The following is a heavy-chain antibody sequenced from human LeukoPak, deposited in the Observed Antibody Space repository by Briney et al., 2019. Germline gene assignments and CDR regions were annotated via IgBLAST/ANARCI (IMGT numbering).Heavy chain of an antibody. V-gene: IGHV1-3*01. Sequence: ASVKVSCKASGYTFTSYAMHWVRQAPGQRLEWMGWINGGNDNTKYSEKFQGRVTFTKDTSASTAYMELSSLRSEDPAVYYCAAVDYGDYWGQGTLVTVSS. CDR2: INGGNDNT. CDR3: AAVDYGDY. J-gene: IGHJ4*02. CDR1: GYTFTSYA. D-gene: IGHD3-16*01.